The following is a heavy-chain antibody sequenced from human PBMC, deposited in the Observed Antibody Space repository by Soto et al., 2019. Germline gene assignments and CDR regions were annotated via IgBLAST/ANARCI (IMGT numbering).Heavy chain of an antibody. CDR2: ISYDGSNK. Sequence: GGSLRLSCAASGFTFSSYGMHWVRQAPGKGLEWVAVISYDGSNKYYADSVKGRFTTSRDNSKNTLYLQMNSLRAEDTAVYYCAKDFLIAAAARYYYGMDVWGQGTTVTVSS. CDR3: AKDFLIAAAARYYYGMDV. D-gene: IGHD6-13*01. V-gene: IGHV3-30*18. J-gene: IGHJ6*02. CDR1: GFTFSSYG.